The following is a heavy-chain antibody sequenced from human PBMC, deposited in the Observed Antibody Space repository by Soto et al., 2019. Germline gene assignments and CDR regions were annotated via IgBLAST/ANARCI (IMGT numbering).Heavy chain of an antibody. J-gene: IGHJ4*02. D-gene: IGHD6-19*01. CDR1: GGSISSSNW. Sequence: ASETLSLTCAVSGGSISSSNWWSWVRQPPGKGLEWIGEIYHSGSTNYNPSLQSRVTISADTSKNQFSLKLSSVTAADTAVYYCARQVVDGAVAGTGSFDYWGQGTLVTVSS. CDR2: IYHSGST. CDR3: ARQVVDGAVAGTGSFDY. V-gene: IGHV4-4*02.